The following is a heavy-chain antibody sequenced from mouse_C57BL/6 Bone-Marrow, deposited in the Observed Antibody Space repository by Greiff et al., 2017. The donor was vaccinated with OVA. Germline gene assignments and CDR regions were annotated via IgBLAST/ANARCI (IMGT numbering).Heavy chain of an antibody. J-gene: IGHJ3*01. CDR3: TMSWSDFAN. V-gene: IGHV14-4*01. CDR1: GFTIKDDY. CDR2: IDPENGDT. Sequence: EVQLQQSGAELVRPGASVKLSCTASGFTIKDDYMHWVKQRPEQGLEWIGWIDPENGDTEYTSKFQGKATITADTSSNTAYLQLSSLTSEDTAVYYSTMSWSDFANWGQGTLVTVSA.